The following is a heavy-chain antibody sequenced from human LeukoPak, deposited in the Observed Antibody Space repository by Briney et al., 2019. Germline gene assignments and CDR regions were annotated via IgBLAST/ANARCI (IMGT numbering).Heavy chain of an antibody. Sequence: GASVKVSCKASGYTFTSYDINWVRQATGQGLEWMGWMSPNSGNTGYAQKFQGRVTMTRNTSISTAYMKLSSLRSEDTAVYYCARRESVSLVDYWGQGTLVTVSS. V-gene: IGHV1-8*01. CDR3: ARRESVSLVDY. CDR2: MSPNSGNT. J-gene: IGHJ4*02. CDR1: GYTFTSYD. D-gene: IGHD3-16*01.